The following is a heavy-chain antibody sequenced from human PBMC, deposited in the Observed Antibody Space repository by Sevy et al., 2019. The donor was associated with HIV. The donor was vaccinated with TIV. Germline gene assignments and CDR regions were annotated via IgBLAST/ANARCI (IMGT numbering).Heavy chain of an antibody. D-gene: IGHD3-10*01. CDR1: GDSVSSNSAV. CDR3: ARAVYYGSGTRLYYFDY. V-gene: IGHV6-1*01. CDR2: IYYSSKWCN. J-gene: IGHJ4*02. Sequence: SQTLSLTCAISGDSVSSNSAVWNWIRQSPSRGLEWLGRIYYSSKWCNDYAVSVKSRITINPDTSKNQFSLQLNSVTPEDTAVYYCARAVYYGSGTRLYYFDYWGQGTLVTVSS.